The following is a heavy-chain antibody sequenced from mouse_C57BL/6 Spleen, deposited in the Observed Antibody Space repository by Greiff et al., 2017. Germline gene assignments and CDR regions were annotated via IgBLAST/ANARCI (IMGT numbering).Heavy chain of an antibody. D-gene: IGHD1-1*01. CDR3: ASDYGDYAMDD. V-gene: IGHV1-64*01. CDR1: GYTFTSYW. Sequence: VQLQQPGAELVKPGASVKLSCKASGYTFTSYWMNWVKQRPGQGLEWIGMIHPNSGSTNYNEKFKSKATLTVDKSSSTAYMQLSSLTSEDSAVYYCASDYGDYAMDDWGQGTSVTVSS. J-gene: IGHJ4*01. CDR2: IHPNSGST.